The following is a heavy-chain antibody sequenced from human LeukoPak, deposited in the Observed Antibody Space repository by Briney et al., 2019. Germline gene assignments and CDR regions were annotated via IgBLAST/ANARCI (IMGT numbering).Heavy chain of an antibody. D-gene: IGHD5-18*01. CDR2: FYYTGST. Sequence: SETLSLTCTVSGGSMNSNSYYWGWIRQPPGEGLEWIGSFYYTGSTYYNPSLKSRVTISADTSKNQFSLKLSSVAAADTAVYYCARGYTAGWIPYDYWGQGTLVTASS. CDR1: GGSMNSNSYY. CDR3: ARGYTAGWIPYDY. J-gene: IGHJ4*02. V-gene: IGHV4-39*01.